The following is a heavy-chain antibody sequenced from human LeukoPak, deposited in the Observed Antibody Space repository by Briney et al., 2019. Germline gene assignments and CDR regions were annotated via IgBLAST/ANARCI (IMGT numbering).Heavy chain of an antibody. J-gene: IGHJ6*03. CDR1: GGSISSYY. CDR3: ARVGGRYPYYYYYMDV. V-gene: IGHV4-4*07. CDR2: IYTSGST. D-gene: IGHD1-26*01. Sequence: SETLSLTCTVSGGSISSYYWSWIRQPAGKGLEWIARIYTSGSTNYNPSLKSRVTMSVDTSKNQFSLKLSSVTAADTAVYYCARVGGRYPYYYYYMDVWGKGTTVTVSS.